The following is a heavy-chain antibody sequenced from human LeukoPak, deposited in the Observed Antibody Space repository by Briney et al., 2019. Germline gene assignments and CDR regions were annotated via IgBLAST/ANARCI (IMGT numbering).Heavy chain of an antibody. CDR1: GGSISSSSYY. Sequence: SETLSLTCTVSGGSISSSSYYWGWIRQPPGKGLEFIGSIYYSGSTYYNPSLKSRITISVDTSKNQFSLKLSSVTAADTAVYYCARIAGLREISFDYWGQGTLVTVSS. CDR3: ARIAGLREISFDY. V-gene: IGHV4-39*07. J-gene: IGHJ4*02. CDR2: IYYSGST. D-gene: IGHD4-17*01.